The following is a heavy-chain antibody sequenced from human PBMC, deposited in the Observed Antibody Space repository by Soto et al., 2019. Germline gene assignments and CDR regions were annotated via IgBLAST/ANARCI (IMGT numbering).Heavy chain of an antibody. J-gene: IGHJ4*02. V-gene: IGHV3-30*18. Sequence: PGGSLRLSCAASGFTFSSYGMHWVRQAPGKGLEWVAVISYDGSNKYYADSVKGRFTISRDNSKNTLYLQMNSLRAEDTAVYYCAKDLSRIAVAGLFDYWGQGTLVTVS. CDR1: GFTFSSYG. CDR3: AKDLSRIAVAGLFDY. D-gene: IGHD6-19*01. CDR2: ISYDGSNK.